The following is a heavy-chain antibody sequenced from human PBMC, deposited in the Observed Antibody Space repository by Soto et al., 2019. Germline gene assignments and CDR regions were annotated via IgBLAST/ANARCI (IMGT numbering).Heavy chain of an antibody. Sequence: ASVKVSCKASGGTFSSYAISRVRQAPGQGLEWMGGIIPIFGTANYAQKFQGRVTITADESTSTAYMELSSLRSEDTAVYYCAREDSSSTHLNNWFDPWGQGTLVTVSS. CDR2: IIPIFGTA. D-gene: IGHD6-6*01. J-gene: IGHJ5*02. V-gene: IGHV1-69*13. CDR1: GGTFSSYA. CDR3: AREDSSSTHLNNWFDP.